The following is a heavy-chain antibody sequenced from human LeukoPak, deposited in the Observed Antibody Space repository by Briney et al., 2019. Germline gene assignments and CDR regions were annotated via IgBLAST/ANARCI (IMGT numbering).Heavy chain of an antibody. CDR1: GFTVSGNY. V-gene: IGHV3-53*01. J-gene: IGHJ4*02. CDR3: ARDRTTIFGVVLDY. CDR2: IYSGGTT. D-gene: IGHD3-3*01. Sequence: GGSLRLSCAVSGFTVSGNYMSWVRQAPGKGLGWVSLIYSGGTTYYADSVKGRFTISRDNSKNTLYLQINSLRAEDTAVYYCARDRTTIFGVVLDYWGQGTLVTVSS.